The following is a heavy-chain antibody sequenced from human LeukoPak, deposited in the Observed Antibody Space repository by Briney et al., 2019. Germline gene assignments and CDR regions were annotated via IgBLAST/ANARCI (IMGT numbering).Heavy chain of an antibody. J-gene: IGHJ5*02. CDR1: GGTFSSYA. CDR3: AREPNELGYCSGGSCYP. D-gene: IGHD2-15*01. CDR2: IYPIFGTA. V-gene: IGHV1-69*13. Sequence: SVNVSCKATGGTFSSYAISWVRQAPSQGLEWMGGIYPIFGTANYAQKFQGRVTITADESTSTAYMELSSLRSEDTAVYYCAREPNELGYCSGGSCYPWGEGALVTVSS.